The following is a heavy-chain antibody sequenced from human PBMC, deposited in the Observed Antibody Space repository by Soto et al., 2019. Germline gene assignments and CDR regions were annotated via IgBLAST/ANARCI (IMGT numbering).Heavy chain of an antibody. CDR2: VKSKVDGGTI. J-gene: IGHJ5*02. V-gene: IGHV3-15*07. CDR3: TADLPTPIPQVYP. D-gene: IGHD2-21*01. CDR1: GFTFSSYG. Sequence: GGSLRLSCAASGFTFSSYGMHWVRQAPGKGLEWVGRVKSKVDGGTIDYAAPVKGRFTISRDDSKDTVYLQMNSLKTEDTAVYYFTADLPTPIPQVYPWGQGTLLTVSS.